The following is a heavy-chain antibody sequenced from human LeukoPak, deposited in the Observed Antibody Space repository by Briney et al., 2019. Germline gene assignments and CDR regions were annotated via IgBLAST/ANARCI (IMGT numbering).Heavy chain of an antibody. CDR3: ARAGRHDILTGYYYYYMDV. V-gene: IGHV4-39*07. D-gene: IGHD3-9*01. Sequence: PSETLSLTCTVSGGPISSSSYYWGWIRQPPGKGLEWIGSIYYSGSTYYNPSLKSRVTISVDTSKNQFSLKLSSVTAADTAVYYCARAGRHDILTGYYYYYMDVWGKGTTVTVSS. CDR1: GGPISSSSYY. CDR2: IYYSGST. J-gene: IGHJ6*03.